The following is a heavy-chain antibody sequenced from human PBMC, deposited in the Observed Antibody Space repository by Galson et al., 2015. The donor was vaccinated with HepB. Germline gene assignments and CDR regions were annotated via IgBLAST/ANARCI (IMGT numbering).Heavy chain of an antibody. CDR2: IGYDGSDI. CDR1: GFTFRNYD. Sequence: SLRLSCAASGFTFRNYDIHWVRQAPGKGLEWVALIGYDGSDIYYADSVKGRFTISRDNSKSTLYLQMKSLRVEDTAIYYCARGPPGYYFDYWGQGTLVTVSS. V-gene: IGHV3-33*01. D-gene: IGHD3-9*01. CDR3: ARGPPGYYFDY. J-gene: IGHJ4*02.